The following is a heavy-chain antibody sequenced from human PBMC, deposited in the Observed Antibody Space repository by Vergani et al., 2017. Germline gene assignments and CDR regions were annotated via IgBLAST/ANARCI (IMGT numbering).Heavy chain of an antibody. Sequence: QVQLVQSGAEVKKPGASVKVSCKASGYTFTSYYMHWVRQAPGQGLEWMGIINPSGGSTSYAQKFQGRVTMTRDTSTSTVYMELSSLRSEDTAVYYCARGEGVVVPAAMVVSPGYYGMDVWGQGTTVTVSS. J-gene: IGHJ6*02. CDR3: ARGEGVVVPAAMVVSPGYYGMDV. CDR2: INPSGGST. V-gene: IGHV1-46*01. D-gene: IGHD2-2*01. CDR1: GYTFTSYY.